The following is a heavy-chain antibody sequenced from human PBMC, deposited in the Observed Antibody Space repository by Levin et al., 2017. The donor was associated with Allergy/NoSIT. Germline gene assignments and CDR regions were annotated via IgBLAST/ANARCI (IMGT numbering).Heavy chain of an antibody. J-gene: IGHJ6*02. V-gene: IGHV1-2*02. CDR1: GYTFTDYY. Sequence: RASVKVSCKASGYTFTDYYIHWVRQAPGQGLEWMGWINPNSGVTDYAQKFQGRVTMTRDTSISTVHMELSRLRSDDTAVFYCARDGGMDVWGQGTTVTVSS. CDR3: ARDGGMDV. CDR2: INPNSGVT.